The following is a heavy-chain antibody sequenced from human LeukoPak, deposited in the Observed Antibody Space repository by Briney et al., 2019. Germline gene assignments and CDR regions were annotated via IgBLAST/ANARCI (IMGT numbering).Heavy chain of an antibody. Sequence: SETLSLTCTVSGGSVSSGSYYWSWIRQPPGKGLEWIGYIYYSGSTNYNPSLKSRVTISVDTSKNQFSLKLSSVTAADTAVYYCARTLYYYGSGSYYNGSYYYYGMDVWGQGTTVTVSS. CDR3: ARTLYYYGSGSYYNGSYYYYGMDV. CDR2: IYYSGST. CDR1: GGSVSSGSYY. J-gene: IGHJ6*02. D-gene: IGHD3-10*01. V-gene: IGHV4-61*01.